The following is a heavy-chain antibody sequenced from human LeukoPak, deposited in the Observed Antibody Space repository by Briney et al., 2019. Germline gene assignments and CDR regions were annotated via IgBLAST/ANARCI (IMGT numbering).Heavy chain of an antibody. D-gene: IGHD3-3*01. CDR1: GFTFSSYS. V-gene: IGHV3-21*01. CDR3: ARVGSRTIFGVIIDYGMDV. Sequence: GGSLRLSCAASGFTFSSYSMNWVRQAPGKGLEWVSSISSSSSYIYYADSVKGRFTISRDNAKNSLYLQMNSLRAEDTAVYYCARVGSRTIFGVIIDYGMDVWGQGTTVTVSS. J-gene: IGHJ6*02. CDR2: ISSSSSYI.